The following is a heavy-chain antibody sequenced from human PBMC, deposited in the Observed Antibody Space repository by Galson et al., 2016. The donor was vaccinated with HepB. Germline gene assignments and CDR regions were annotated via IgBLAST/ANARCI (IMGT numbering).Heavy chain of an antibody. CDR3: AKDYVWGSYLLTHFDS. J-gene: IGHJ4*02. V-gene: IGHV3-21*04. Sequence: SLRLSCAASGFTFSSYTMNWFRLAPGQGLQWVSSISASHRFIHYVDSVKGRFAISRDNAKNSLYLQMNSLRVEDTAVYYCAKDYVWGSYLLTHFDSWGQGTLVTVSS. D-gene: IGHD3-16*02. CDR1: GFTFSSYT. CDR2: ISASHRFI.